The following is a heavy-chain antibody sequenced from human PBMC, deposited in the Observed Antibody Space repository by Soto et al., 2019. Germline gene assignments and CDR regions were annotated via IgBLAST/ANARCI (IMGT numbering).Heavy chain of an antibody. J-gene: IGHJ4*02. CDR1: GYSIISRGYS. CDR2: ISHSGTT. CDR3: ARAPHRIVVVTAIPAYFDY. V-gene: IGHV4-30-2*01. Sequence: SESLSLTCAVSGYSIISRGYSWSWIRQPPGKGLEWIGYISHSGTTYHNPSLKSRLTISMDRSTNQFSLKLKSVSAADTAVYYCARAPHRIVVVTAIPAYFDYWGQGVLVTVSS. D-gene: IGHD2-21*02.